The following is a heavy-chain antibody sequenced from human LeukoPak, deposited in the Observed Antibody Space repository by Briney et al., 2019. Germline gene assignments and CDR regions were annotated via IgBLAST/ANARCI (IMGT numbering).Heavy chain of an antibody. CDR1: GYTFTGYY. CDR2: INPKSGGT. D-gene: IGHD2-2*02. Sequence: ASVKVSCKASGYTFTGYYMHWVRQAPGQGLEWMGWINPKSGGTNYAQKFQGRVTMTRDTSISTAYMELSRLRSDDTAVYYCARGDGCSSTSCYSRSNWFDPWGQGTLVTVSS. J-gene: IGHJ5*02. V-gene: IGHV1-2*02. CDR3: ARGDGCSSTSCYSRSNWFDP.